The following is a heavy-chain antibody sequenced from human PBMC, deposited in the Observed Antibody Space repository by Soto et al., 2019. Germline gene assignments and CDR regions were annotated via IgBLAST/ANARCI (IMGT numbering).Heavy chain of an antibody. CDR2: INSDGSSA. Sequence: EVQLVESGGGLVQPGGSLRLSCAASGFTFSNYRMHWVRQAPGKGLVWVSRINSDGSSASYAVSVKGRFPISRDNAKNTLYLHMNSLRAEDTAVYYCARDTLELLYYFDYWGQGTLVTVSS. V-gene: IGHV3-74*01. CDR1: GFTFSNYR. D-gene: IGHD1-7*01. J-gene: IGHJ4*02. CDR3: ARDTLELLYYFDY.